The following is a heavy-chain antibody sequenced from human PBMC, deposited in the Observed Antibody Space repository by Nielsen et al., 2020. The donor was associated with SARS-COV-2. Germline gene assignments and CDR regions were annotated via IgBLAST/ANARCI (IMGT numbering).Heavy chain of an antibody. D-gene: IGHD3-10*01. V-gene: IGHV1-18*04. CDR1: GYTFTNYG. J-gene: IGHJ6*03. CDR3: AVQVGVSDNYMDV. Sequence: ASVKVSCKASGYTFTNYGISWVRQAPGQGLEWMGWISGYNGDTNYAQKFQGRVTMTTDTSTSTAYMELTSLRSDDTAVYYCAVQVGVSDNYMDVWGKGTTVTVSS. CDR2: ISGYNGDT.